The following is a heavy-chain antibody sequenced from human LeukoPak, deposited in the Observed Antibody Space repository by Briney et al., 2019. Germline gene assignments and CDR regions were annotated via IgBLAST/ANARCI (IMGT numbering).Heavy chain of an antibody. Sequence: SETLSLTCTVSGGSINSSSYYWGWVRQPPGKGLEWIGSIYYSGSTYYNPSLKSRVTISVDSSKNQFSLQLSSVTAADTAVYYCARLYGSGSYYRDYWGQGTLVTVSP. CDR2: IYYSGST. J-gene: IGHJ4*02. CDR3: ARLYGSGSYYRDY. D-gene: IGHD3-10*01. CDR1: GGSINSSSYY. V-gene: IGHV4-39*07.